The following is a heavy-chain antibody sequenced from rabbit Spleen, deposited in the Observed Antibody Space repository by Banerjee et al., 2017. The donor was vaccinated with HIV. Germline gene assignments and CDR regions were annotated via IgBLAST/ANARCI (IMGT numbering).Heavy chain of an antibody. J-gene: IGHJ6*01. CDR2: IYGGSGSA. CDR1: GIDFSGYYY. CDR3: VRGNTYMNWDL. D-gene: IGHD1-1*01. Sequence: QSLEESGGDLVKPGASLTLTCKASGIDFSGYYYMCWVRQAPEKGLEWIGCIYGGSGSAYYASWAKGRFTISKTSSTMVTLQMTSLTDADTATYFCVRGNTYMNWDLWGPGTLVTVS. V-gene: IGHV1S40*01.